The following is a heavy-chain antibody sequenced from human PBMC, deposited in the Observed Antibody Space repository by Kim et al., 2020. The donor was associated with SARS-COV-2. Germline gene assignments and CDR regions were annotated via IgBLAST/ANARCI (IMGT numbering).Heavy chain of an antibody. CDR2: FDPEDGET. Sequence: DSVKVSCKVSGYTLTELSMHWVRQAPGKGLEWMGGFDPEDGETIYAQKFQGRVTMTEGTSTDTAYMELSSLRSEDTAVYYCATSKVIAVADWFDPWGQGTLVTVSS. CDR1: GYTLTELS. D-gene: IGHD6-19*01. J-gene: IGHJ5*02. V-gene: IGHV1-24*01. CDR3: ATSKVIAVADWFDP.